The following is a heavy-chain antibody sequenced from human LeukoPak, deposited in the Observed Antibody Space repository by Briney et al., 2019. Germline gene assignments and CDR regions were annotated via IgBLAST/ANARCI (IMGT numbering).Heavy chain of an antibody. CDR2: ISGSGGST. CDR3: AKDPGLWFGEPSQNYGMDV. CDR1: GFTFSSYA. J-gene: IGHJ6*02. Sequence: GGSLRLSCAASGFTFSSYAMSWVRQAPGKGLEWVSAISGSGGSTYYADSVKGRFTISRDNSKNTLYLQMNSLRAEDTAVYYCAKDPGLWFGEPSQNYGMDVWGQGTTVTVSS. V-gene: IGHV3-23*01. D-gene: IGHD3-10*01.